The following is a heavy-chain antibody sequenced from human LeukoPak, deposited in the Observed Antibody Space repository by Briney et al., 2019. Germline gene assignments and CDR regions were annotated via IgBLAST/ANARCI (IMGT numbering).Heavy chain of an antibody. J-gene: IGHJ4*02. V-gene: IGHV3-48*03. CDR3: VREDRYFFDF. Sequence: GGSLRLSCAASGFTFSSYEMNWVRQAPGRGLEWVSYIGNTGRTIYYTDSLKSRFTISRDNAKNTLYLQMNSLRAEDTAIYYCVREDRYFFDFWGQGTLVTVSS. CDR2: IGNTGRTI. CDR1: GFTFSSYE.